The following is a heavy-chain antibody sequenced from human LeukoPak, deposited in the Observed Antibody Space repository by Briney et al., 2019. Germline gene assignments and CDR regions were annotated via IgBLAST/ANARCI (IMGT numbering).Heavy chain of an antibody. CDR3: ARSNTVVVPAANAFDI. V-gene: IGHV3-66*01. Sequence: GGSLRLSCAASGFTVSSNYMSWVRQAPGKGLEWVSVIYSGGSTYYADSVKGRFTISRDNSKNTLYLQMNSLRAEDTAVYYCARSNTVVVPAANAFDIWGQGTMVTVSS. CDR1: GFTVSSNY. CDR2: IYSGGST. D-gene: IGHD2-2*01. J-gene: IGHJ3*02.